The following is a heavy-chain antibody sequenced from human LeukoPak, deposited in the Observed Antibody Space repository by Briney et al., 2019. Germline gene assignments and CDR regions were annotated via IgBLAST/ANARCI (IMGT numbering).Heavy chain of an antibody. J-gene: IGHJ6*03. D-gene: IGHD3-3*01. CDR1: GGTFSSYA. V-gene: IGHV1-69*05. Sequence: SVKVSCKASGGTFSSYAISWVRQAPGQGLEWMGGIIPIFGTANYAQKFQGRITITTDESTSTAYMELSRLRSEDTAVYYCARNTIFGVVGRVPYYYMDVWGKGTTVTVSS. CDR3: ARNTIFGVVGRVPYYYMDV. CDR2: IIPIFGTA.